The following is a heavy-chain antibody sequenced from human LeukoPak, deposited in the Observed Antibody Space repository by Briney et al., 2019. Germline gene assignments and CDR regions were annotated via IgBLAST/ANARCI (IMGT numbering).Heavy chain of an antibody. D-gene: IGHD4-17*01. CDR2: IYWDNNK. V-gene: IGHV2-5*02. CDR1: GFSLRSAGVG. CDR3: SHYGDYRFLYYFDH. J-gene: IGHJ4*02. Sequence: SGPTRVKPTQTLTLTCTFSGFSLRSAGVGVGWIRQPPGKALEWLALIYWDNNKLYNPSLKSRLTITKDTSKNQVVLTMTNMDPVDTATYYCSHYGDYRFLYYFDHWGQGTLVTVSS.